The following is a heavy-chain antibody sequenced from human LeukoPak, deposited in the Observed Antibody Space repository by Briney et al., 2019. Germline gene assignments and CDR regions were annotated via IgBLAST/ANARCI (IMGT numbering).Heavy chain of an antibody. V-gene: IGHV1-8*01. CDR3: ARGNYRAPSAEYFQH. J-gene: IGHJ1*01. CDR1: GYTFTSYD. Sequence: ASVKVSCKASGYTFTSYDINWVRQATGQGLEWMGWMNPNSGNTGYAQKFQGRVTMTRNTSISTAYMELSSLKSEDTAVYYCARGNYRAPSAEYFQHWGQGTLVTVSS. D-gene: IGHD3-16*02. CDR2: MNPNSGNT.